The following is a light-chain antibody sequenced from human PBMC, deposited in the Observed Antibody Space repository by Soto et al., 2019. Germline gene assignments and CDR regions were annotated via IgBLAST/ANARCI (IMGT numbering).Light chain of an antibody. V-gene: IGKV3-15*01. CDR2: GAS. Sequence: EIVMTQSPATLSVSPGERATLSCRASQSVSSNLAWYQQKPGQAPRLLIYGASTRATGIPARFSGSGSGTEFNLTISSLQSEDFAAFYCQQYDNWPITFGQGTRLEIK. J-gene: IGKJ5*01. CDR1: QSVSSN. CDR3: QQYDNWPIT.